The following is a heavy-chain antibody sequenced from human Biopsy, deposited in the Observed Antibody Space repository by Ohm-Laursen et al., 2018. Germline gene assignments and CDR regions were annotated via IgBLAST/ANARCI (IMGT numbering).Heavy chain of an antibody. D-gene: IGHD6-19*01. J-gene: IGHJ4*02. Sequence: TLPLTCPVSGASVTSGSYYWSWIRQPPGKGLEWLGYISNIGSTNYNPSLKSRVTISVDTSKNHFSLKLTSVTAADTAVYYCARESALAGDFDSWGQGTLVTVSS. CDR1: GASVTSGSYY. CDR2: ISNIGST. CDR3: ARESALAGDFDS. V-gene: IGHV4-61*01.